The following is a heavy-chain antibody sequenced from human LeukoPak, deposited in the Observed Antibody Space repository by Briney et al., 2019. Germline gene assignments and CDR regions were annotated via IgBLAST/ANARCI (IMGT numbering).Heavy chain of an antibody. J-gene: IGHJ6*03. CDR3: ARDTMTPYFMDV. CDR2: IKLDGTQK. CDR1: GFTFRNYW. D-gene: IGHD2-2*01. Sequence: GGSLRLSCAASGFTFRNYWMSWIRQAPGRGLEWVANIKLDGTQKNYIQSVRGRFTISRDNARNFLYLQLSSLRAEDTAVYYCARDTMTPYFMDVWGKGTTVTISS. V-gene: IGHV3-7*01.